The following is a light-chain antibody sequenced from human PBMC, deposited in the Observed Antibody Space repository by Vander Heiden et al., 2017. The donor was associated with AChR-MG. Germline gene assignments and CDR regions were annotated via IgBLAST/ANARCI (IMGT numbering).Light chain of an antibody. Sequence: VLTQSPATLCLSPGERATLSRRASQSVSSYFAWYQQKPGQAPRLLIYDTANRATGIPARFSGSGSGTDFTLTISSLEPEDSAVNYCQQRSDWAPSITFGQGTRLEIK. CDR3: QQRSDWAPSIT. CDR2: DTA. CDR1: QSVSSY. V-gene: IGKV3-11*01. J-gene: IGKJ5*01.